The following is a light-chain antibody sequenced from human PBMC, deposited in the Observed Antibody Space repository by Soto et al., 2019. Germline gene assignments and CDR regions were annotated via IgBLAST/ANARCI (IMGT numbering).Light chain of an antibody. Sequence: DIQMTQSPSSLSASAGDRVTITCRASQSISSYLNWYQQKPGKAPKLLIYAASSLQSGVPSRFSGSGSATDYTLTIGSLQPEDFATYYCQQSYSTPQTFGQGTKVDI. CDR3: QQSYSTPQT. CDR2: AAS. J-gene: IGKJ1*01. CDR1: QSISSY. V-gene: IGKV1-39*01.